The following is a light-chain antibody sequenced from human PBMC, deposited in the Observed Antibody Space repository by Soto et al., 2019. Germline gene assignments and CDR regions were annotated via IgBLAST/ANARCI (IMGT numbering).Light chain of an antibody. CDR3: QQYGSSPIT. CDR1: QSVSYN. Sequence: EIVMTQSPATLSVSPGERATLSCRASQSVSYNLAWYQQKLGQAPRLLIYGASSRATGIPDRFSGSGSGTDFTLTISRLEPEDFAVYYCQQYGSSPITFGGGTKVDIK. CDR2: GAS. V-gene: IGKV3-20*01. J-gene: IGKJ4*01.